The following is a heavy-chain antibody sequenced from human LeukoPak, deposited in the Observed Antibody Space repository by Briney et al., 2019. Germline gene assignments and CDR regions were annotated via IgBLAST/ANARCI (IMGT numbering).Heavy chain of an antibody. J-gene: IGHJ4*02. D-gene: IGHD3-10*01. Sequence: TSSETLSLTCAVYGGSFSGYYWSWIRQPPGKGLEWIGEINHSGSTNYNPSLKGRVTISVDTSKNQFSLKLSSVTAADTAVYYCARRSYGSCDYWGQGTLVTVSS. V-gene: IGHV4-34*01. CDR1: GGSFSGYY. CDR2: INHSGST. CDR3: ARRSYGSCDY.